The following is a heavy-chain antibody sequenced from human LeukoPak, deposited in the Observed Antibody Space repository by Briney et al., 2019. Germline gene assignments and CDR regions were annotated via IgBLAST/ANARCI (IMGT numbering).Heavy chain of an antibody. CDR1: GGSISSSSYY. CDR2: IYYSGST. V-gene: IGHV4-39*01. D-gene: IGHD5-18*01. CDR3: ARHSGYSYGYAYYYYYMDV. Sequence: SETLSLTCTVSGGSISSSSYYWGWIRQPPGKGLEWIGSIYYSGSTYYNPSLKSRVTISVDPSKNQFTLKLSSVTAADTAVYYCARHSGYSYGYAYYYYYMDVWGKGTTVTVSS. J-gene: IGHJ6*03.